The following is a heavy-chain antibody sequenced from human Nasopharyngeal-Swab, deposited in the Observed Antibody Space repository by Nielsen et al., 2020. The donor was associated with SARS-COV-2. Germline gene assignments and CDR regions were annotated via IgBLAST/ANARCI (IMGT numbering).Heavy chain of an antibody. V-gene: IGHV3-23*03. CDR2: IYSDGSGT. D-gene: IGHD3-22*01. J-gene: IGHJ6*02. CDR1: GFTFSNFA. Sequence: GESLKISCAASGFTFSNFAMTWVRQPPGKGPEWVAIIYSDGSGTSYADSVEGRFAISRDNSKNTVHLEMNSLRAEDTAVYYCAKHEINYYTLGVWGQGTTVTVSS. CDR3: AKHEINYYTLGV.